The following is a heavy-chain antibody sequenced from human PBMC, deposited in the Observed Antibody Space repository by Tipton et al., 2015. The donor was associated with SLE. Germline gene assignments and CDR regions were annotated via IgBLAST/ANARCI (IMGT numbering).Heavy chain of an antibody. CDR3: ARDGYSFDY. CDR1: GYSISSGYY. D-gene: IGHD1-26*01. V-gene: IGHV4-38-2*02. Sequence: TLSLTCTVSGYSISSGYYWGWIRQPPGKGLEWIGSIYHSGSTYYNPSLKSRVTISVDTSKNQFSLKLSSVTAADTAVYYCARDGYSFDYWGQGTLVTVSS. CDR2: IYHSGST. J-gene: IGHJ4*02.